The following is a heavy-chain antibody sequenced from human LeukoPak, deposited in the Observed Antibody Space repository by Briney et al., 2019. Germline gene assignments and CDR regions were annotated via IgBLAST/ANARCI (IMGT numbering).Heavy chain of an antibody. V-gene: IGHV3-23*01. CDR2: ISGSGGST. J-gene: IGHJ4*02. CDR3: AKGVGYCSGGSCQQFDY. CDR1: GFTLSSYE. D-gene: IGHD2-15*01. Sequence: GGSLRLSCTASGFTLSSYEMSWIRQAPGKGLKWVSAISGSGGSTYYADSVKGRITISRDNSKNTLYLQMNSLRAEDTAVYYCAKGVGYCSGGSCQQFDYWGQGTLVTVSS.